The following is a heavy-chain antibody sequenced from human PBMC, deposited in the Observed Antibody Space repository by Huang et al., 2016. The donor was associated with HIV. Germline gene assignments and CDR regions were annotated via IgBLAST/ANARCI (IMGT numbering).Heavy chain of an antibody. CDR2: GYFLGNT. CDR1: GTSMTSSTFY. J-gene: IGHJ6*02. V-gene: IGHV4-39*02. Sequence: QLRESGPGLVTPSENLSLTCSASGTSMTSSTFYGGWFRQPPGRGLEGSGSGYFLGNTVYSPSLKSRVTLSIYTANKQYSMRLTSVTAADTAVYFCAREVRSVDTDRPDGYYYRGLDVWGQGTTVIVSS. D-gene: IGHD2-2*03. CDR3: AREVRSVDTDRPDGYYYRGLDV.